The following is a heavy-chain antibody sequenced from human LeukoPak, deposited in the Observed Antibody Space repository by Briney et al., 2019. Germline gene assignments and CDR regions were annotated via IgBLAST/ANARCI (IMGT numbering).Heavy chain of an antibody. Sequence: ASVKVSCKASGYTFTSYDINWVRQATGQGLEWMGWMNPNSGNTGYAQKFQGRVTMTRNTSISTAYMELSSLGSEDTAVYHCARRPPRYYSVNWFDPWGQGTLVTVSS. D-gene: IGHD3-10*01. CDR2: MNPNSGNT. J-gene: IGHJ5*02. V-gene: IGHV1-8*01. CDR1: GYTFTSYD. CDR3: ARRPPRYYSVNWFDP.